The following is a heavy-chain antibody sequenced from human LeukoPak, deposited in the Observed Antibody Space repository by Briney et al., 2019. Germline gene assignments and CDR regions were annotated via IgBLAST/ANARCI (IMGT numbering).Heavy chain of an antibody. Sequence: SVKVSCKASGGTFSSYAISWVRQAPGQGLEWMGGIIPIFGTANYAQKFQGRVTITADESTSTAYMELSSLRSEDTAVYYCTLDYDILTGYARRFDYWGQGTLVTVSS. V-gene: IGHV1-69*13. J-gene: IGHJ4*02. CDR3: TLDYDILTGYARRFDY. CDR2: IIPIFGTA. CDR1: GGTFSSYA. D-gene: IGHD3-9*01.